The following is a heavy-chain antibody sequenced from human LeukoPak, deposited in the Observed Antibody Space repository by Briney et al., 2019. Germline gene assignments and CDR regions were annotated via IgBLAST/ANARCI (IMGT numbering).Heavy chain of an antibody. Sequence: PGGSLRLSCAASGFTFSSYAMSWVRQAPGKGLEWVSAISGSGGSTYYADSVKGQFTISRDNSKNTLYLQMNSLRAEDTAVYYCAKFLQLRYFDPGDYWGQGTLVTVSS. J-gene: IGHJ4*02. CDR2: ISGSGGST. D-gene: IGHD3-9*01. V-gene: IGHV3-23*01. CDR1: GFTFSSYA. CDR3: AKFLQLRYFDPGDY.